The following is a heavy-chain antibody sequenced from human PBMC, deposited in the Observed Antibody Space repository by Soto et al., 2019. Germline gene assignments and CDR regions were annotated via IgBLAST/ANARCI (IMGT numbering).Heavy chain of an antibody. V-gene: IGHV5-51*04. D-gene: IGHD2-2*02. CDR2: IYPGDSDT. Sequence: GASLKISCKASGYSFTSYWNGWVRQMPGKGLEWIGIIYPGDSDTRYSPSFQGQVTISADKPTSTVYLQWSSLKASDTAMYYCATGGYCSSTSCYNFFDYWGQGTLVTVSS. CDR3: ATGGYCSSTSCYNFFDY. CDR1: GYSFTSYW. J-gene: IGHJ4*02.